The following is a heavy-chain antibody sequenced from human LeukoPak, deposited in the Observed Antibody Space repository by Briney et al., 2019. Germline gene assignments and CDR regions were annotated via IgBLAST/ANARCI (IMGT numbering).Heavy chain of an antibody. Sequence: SETLSLTCAVYGGSFSGYYWGWIRQPPGKGLQWIGSIYHSGSTYYNPSLKNRVTISVDTSKNQFSLKLSSVTAADTAVYYCARDGIRDPSYFDYWGQGTLVTVSS. CDR2: IYHSGST. J-gene: IGHJ4*02. D-gene: IGHD3-10*01. CDR1: GGSFSGYY. CDR3: ARDGIRDPSYFDY. V-gene: IGHV4-38-2*02.